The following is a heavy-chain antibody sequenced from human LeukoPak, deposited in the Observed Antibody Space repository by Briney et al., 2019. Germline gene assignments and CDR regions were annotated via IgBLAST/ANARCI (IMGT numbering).Heavy chain of an antibody. CDR1: GYTFTSYG. CDR3: ARAGEYSSPPGDFDY. D-gene: IGHD6-6*01. J-gene: IGHJ4*02. CDR2: ISAYNGNT. Sequence: ASVKVSCKASGYTFTSYGISWVRQAPGQGLEWMGWISAYNGNTNYAQKLQGRVTITADESTSTAYMELSSLRSEDTAVYYCARAGEYSSPPGDFDYWGQGTLVTVSS. V-gene: IGHV1-18*01.